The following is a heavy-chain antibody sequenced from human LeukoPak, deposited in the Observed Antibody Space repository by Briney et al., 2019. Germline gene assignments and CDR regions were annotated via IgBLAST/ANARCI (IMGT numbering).Heavy chain of an antibody. Sequence: GGSLRLSCAASGFTFSAYSMTWVRQAPGKGLEWVSCISSSSSYISYVDSVKGRFTISRDNAKNSLYLQMNSLRAEDTAVYYCAREPYDISGYGMDVWGQGTMVTVSS. CDR3: AREPYDISGYGMDV. D-gene: IGHD3-22*01. CDR1: GFTFSAYS. V-gene: IGHV3-21*01. J-gene: IGHJ6*02. CDR2: ISSSSSYI.